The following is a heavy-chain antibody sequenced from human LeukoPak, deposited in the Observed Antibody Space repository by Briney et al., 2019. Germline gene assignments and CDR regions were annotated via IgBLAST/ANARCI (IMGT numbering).Heavy chain of an antibody. Sequence: GGSLRLSCAASGFTFSSYWMSWVRQAPGKGLEWVANIKKDGSEKYYVDSVKGRFTISRDNSKNTLYLQMNSLRAEDTAVYYCAKMLATIGFGHYFDYWGQGTLVTVSS. V-gene: IGHV3-7*01. D-gene: IGHD5-12*01. J-gene: IGHJ4*02. CDR3: AKMLATIGFGHYFDY. CDR1: GFTFSSYW. CDR2: IKKDGSEK.